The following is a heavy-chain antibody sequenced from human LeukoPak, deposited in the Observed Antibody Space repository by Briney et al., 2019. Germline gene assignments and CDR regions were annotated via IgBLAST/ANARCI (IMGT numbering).Heavy chain of an antibody. J-gene: IGHJ5*02. CDR2: ITPIFGTA. CDR1: GGTFSSYA. V-gene: IGHV1-69*13. D-gene: IGHD3-10*01. Sequence: SVKVSCKASGGTFSSYAISWVRQAPGQGLEWMGGITPIFGTANNAQKFQGRATNKADESTSTASMELCSLRSEDTAVYYCARGPSYYYGSGSYYNIGFDPWGQGTLVTVSS. CDR3: ARGPSYYYGSGSYYNIGFDP.